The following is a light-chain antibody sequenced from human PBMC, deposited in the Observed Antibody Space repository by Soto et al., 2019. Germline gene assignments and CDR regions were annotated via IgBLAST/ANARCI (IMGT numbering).Light chain of an antibody. J-gene: IGKJ4*01. Sequence: DIQMTQSPSSLSASVGDRVTITCQASQDISNYLNWYQQKPGKAPKLLIFDASNLEAGVPSRFSGSGSGTDFTFTISILQPEDIATYYCQQYANLPLTFGGGTKVEIK. CDR1: QDISNY. CDR2: DAS. CDR3: QQYANLPLT. V-gene: IGKV1-33*01.